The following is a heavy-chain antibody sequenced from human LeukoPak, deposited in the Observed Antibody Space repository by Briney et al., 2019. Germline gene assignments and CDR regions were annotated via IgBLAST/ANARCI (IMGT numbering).Heavy chain of an antibody. V-gene: IGHV4-38-2*01. D-gene: IGHD3-10*01. J-gene: IGHJ4*02. CDR2: IYHSGTT. CDR1: GYSISGGYY. CDR3: ARVWFGELY. Sequence: SETLSLTCSVSGYSISGGYYWGWIRQPPGKGLEWIGSIYHSGTTYYNPSLKSRVTISVDKSKNQFSLKLSSVTAADTAVYYCARVWFGELYWGQGTLVTVSS.